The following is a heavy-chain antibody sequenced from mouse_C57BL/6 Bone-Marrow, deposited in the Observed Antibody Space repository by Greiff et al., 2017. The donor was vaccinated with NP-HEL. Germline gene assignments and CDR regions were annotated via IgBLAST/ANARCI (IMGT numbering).Heavy chain of an antibody. CDR3: ASHYYGSSYLPFDY. CDR2: ISSGGSYT. Sequence: EVHLVESGGDLVKPGGSLKLSCAASGFTSSSYGMSWVRQTPDKRLEWVATISSGGSYTYYPDSVKGRFTISRDNAKNTLYLQMSSLKSEDTAMYYCASHYYGSSYLPFDYWGQGTTLTVSS. CDR1: GFTSSSYG. D-gene: IGHD1-1*01. V-gene: IGHV5-6*01. J-gene: IGHJ2*01.